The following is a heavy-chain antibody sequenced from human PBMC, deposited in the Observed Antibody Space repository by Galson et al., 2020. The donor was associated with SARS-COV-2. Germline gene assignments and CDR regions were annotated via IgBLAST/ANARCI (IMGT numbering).Heavy chain of an antibody. V-gene: IGHV3-23*01. Sequence: GESLKISCVTSGFIFSDYDMTWVRQAPGQGLEFISGITYVDATYYADSVKGRFTISRDNSKNTVYLQMNNLRVEDTGTYFCAKHWIRTHDYWGQGTLVTVSS. D-gene: IGHD1-1*01. CDR3: AKHWIRTHDY. CDR2: ITYVDAT. CDR1: GFIFSDYD. J-gene: IGHJ4*02.